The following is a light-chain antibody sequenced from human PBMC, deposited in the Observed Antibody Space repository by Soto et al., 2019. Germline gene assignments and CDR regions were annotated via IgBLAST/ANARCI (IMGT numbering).Light chain of an antibody. V-gene: IGKV3-11*01. CDR1: QSVGSY. Sequence: EIVLIQSPGTLSLSPGERATLSCRASQSVGSYLAWYQHKPGQAPRLLISDASNRATGIPARFSGSGSETDFTLTISSLEPEDSAVYYCQQRSNWPSLTFGGGTKVEIK. CDR2: DAS. J-gene: IGKJ4*01. CDR3: QQRSNWPSLT.